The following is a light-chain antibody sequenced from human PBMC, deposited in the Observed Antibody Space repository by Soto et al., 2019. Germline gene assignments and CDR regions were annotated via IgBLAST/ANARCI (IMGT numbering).Light chain of an antibody. CDR2: EAS. J-gene: IGLJ1*01. Sequence: QSVLTQPPSVSGSPGQSVTISCTGTSTDFVSYNRVSWYQQPPGTAPKLIIYEASNRPSGVPDRFSGSKSGNTASLTISGLQAAEEAAYYCSLYKSENTYVFGTGPKVTV. CDR1: STDFVSYNR. V-gene: IGLV2-18*01. CDR3: SLYKSENTYV.